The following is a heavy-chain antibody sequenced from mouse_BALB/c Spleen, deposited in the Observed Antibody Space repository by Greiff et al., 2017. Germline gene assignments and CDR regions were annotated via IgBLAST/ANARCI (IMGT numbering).Heavy chain of an antibody. J-gene: IGHJ3*01. CDR2: IDPSDSYT. CDR3: ARWDDGYN. V-gene: IGHV1-69*02. Sequence: VQLQQPGAELVKPGASVKLSCKASGYTFTSYWMHWVKQRPGQGLEWIGEIDPSDSYTNYNQKFKGKATLTVDKSSSTAYMQLSSLTSEDSAVYYCARWDDGYNWGQGTLVTVSA. CDR1: GYTFTSYW. D-gene: IGHD2-3*01.